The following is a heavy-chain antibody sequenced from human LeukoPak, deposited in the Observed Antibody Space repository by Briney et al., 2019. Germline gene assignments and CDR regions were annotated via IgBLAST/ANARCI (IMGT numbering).Heavy chain of an antibody. CDR1: GFTVSSNY. CDR2: IYSGSNT. Sequence: PGGSLRLSCAASGFTVSSNYMSWVRQAPGKGLEWVSLIYSGSNTYYADSVKGRFTISRDNSKNTLYLQMTSLRAEDTAVYYCARGRDYDYVWGSYRVYYFDYWGQGTLVTVSS. V-gene: IGHV3-53*01. D-gene: IGHD3-16*02. J-gene: IGHJ4*02. CDR3: ARGRDYDYVWGSYRVYYFDY.